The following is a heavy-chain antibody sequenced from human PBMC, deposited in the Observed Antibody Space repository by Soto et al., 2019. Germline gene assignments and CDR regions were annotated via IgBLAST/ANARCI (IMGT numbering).Heavy chain of an antibody. CDR1: SGSISVTDVF. Sequence: SETLSLTCTISSGSISVTDVFWGWVRQPPGKGLEWIGNVDYSGTAYFSPSLATRVTFHVDTSKNQFSLTLYSVTAADTAVYYCARITGRHLDYWGQGSLVTVSS. V-gene: IGHV4-39*01. J-gene: IGHJ4*02. CDR3: ARITGRHLDY. D-gene: IGHD1-20*01. CDR2: VDYSGTA.